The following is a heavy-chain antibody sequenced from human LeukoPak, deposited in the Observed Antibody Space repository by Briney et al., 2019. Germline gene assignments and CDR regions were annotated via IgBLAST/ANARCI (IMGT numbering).Heavy chain of an antibody. CDR2: IKQDGSEK. D-gene: IGHD1-1*01. J-gene: IGHJ3*02. Sequence: GGSLRLSCAASGFTFSSYWMSWVRQAPGKGLEWVANIKQDGSEKYYVDSVKGRFTISRDDSKNTVYLQMNSLRAEDTAVYYCARWTNFHAFDIWGQGTLVTVSS. V-gene: IGHV3-7*03. CDR3: ARWTNFHAFDI. CDR1: GFTFSSYW.